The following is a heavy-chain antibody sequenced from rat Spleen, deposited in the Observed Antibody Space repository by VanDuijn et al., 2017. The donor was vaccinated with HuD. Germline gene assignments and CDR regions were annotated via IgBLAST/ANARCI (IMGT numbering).Heavy chain of an antibody. D-gene: IGHD1-5*01. CDR2: ISTSSNT. J-gene: IGHJ3*01. V-gene: IGHV5-62*01. CDR1: GFTFSAYG. CDR3: ARDRYNYVFTH. Sequence: VQLVESGGGLVQPGKSLKLSCSASGFTFSAYGIHWIRQAPGKGLDWVAYISTSSNTVYTNAVKGRFTISRDNAKNTVYLQLNSLKSEDTAIYYCARDRYNYVFTHWGQGTLVTVSS.